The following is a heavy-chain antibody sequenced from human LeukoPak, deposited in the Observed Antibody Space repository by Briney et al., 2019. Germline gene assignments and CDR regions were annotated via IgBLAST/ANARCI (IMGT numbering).Heavy chain of an antibody. CDR3: ARVGTSSLRDWFDP. D-gene: IGHD2-8*01. J-gene: IGHJ5*02. CDR2: IYYSGST. CDR1: GGSISSYY. Sequence: PSETLSLTCTVSGGSISSYYWSWIRQPPGKGLEWIGYIYYSGSTNYNPSLKSRVTISVDTSKNQFSLKLSSVTAADTAVYYCARVGTSSLRDWFDPWGQGTLVTVSS. V-gene: IGHV4-59*01.